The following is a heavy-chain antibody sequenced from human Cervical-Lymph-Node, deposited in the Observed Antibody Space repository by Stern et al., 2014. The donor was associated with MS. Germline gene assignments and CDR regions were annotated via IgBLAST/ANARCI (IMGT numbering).Heavy chain of an antibody. D-gene: IGHD6-19*01. Sequence: VQLVESGAEVKKPGASVKVSCKASGYTFTSNSIHWVRQAPGQRLEWMVWINAGNGKTRYSQQFQGRVTITRDTSATTAYMELNSLRSEDTAVYFCAREADWFDPWGQGTLVTVSS. CDR2: INAGNGKT. J-gene: IGHJ5*02. CDR1: GYTFTSNS. V-gene: IGHV1-3*01. CDR3: AREADWFDP.